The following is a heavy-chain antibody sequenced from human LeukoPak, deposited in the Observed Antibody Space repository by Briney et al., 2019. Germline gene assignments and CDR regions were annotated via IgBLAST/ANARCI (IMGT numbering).Heavy chain of an antibody. CDR1: GFTFSSYG. Sequence: GGSLRLSCAASGFTFSSYGMHWVRQAPGKGLEWVAVIWYDGSNKYYADSVKGRFTISRDNSKNTLYLQMNSLRAEDTAVYYCARGGLAGNHNDAFDIWGQGTMVTVSS. CDR2: IWYDGSNK. CDR3: ARGGLAGNHNDAFDI. D-gene: IGHD6-19*01. J-gene: IGHJ3*02. V-gene: IGHV3-33*01.